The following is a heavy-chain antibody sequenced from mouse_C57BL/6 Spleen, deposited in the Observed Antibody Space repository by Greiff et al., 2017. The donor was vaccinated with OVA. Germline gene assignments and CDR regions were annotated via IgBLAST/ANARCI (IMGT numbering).Heavy chain of an antibody. CDR2: IYPVSGET. J-gene: IGHJ4*01. V-gene: IGHV1-11*01. CDR1: GYTFTDHI. CDR3: GRGDSSGYGAMDY. D-gene: IGHD3-2*02. Sequence: VQRVESGAELASPGASVTLSCKASGYTFTDHIMNWVKKRPGQGLEWIGRIYPVSGETNYNQKFMGKATFSVDRSSSTVYMVLNSLTSEDPAVYYCGRGDSSGYGAMDYWGQGTSVTVSS.